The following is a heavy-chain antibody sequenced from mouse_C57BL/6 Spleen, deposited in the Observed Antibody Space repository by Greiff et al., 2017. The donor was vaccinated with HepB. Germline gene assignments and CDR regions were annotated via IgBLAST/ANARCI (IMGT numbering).Heavy chain of an antibody. CDR1: GFTFSSYA. D-gene: IGHD2-1*01. V-gene: IGHV5-4*03. J-gene: IGHJ3*01. Sequence: EVKLVESGGGLVKPGGSLKLSCAASGFTFSSYAMSWVRQTPEKRLEWVATISDGGSYTYYPDNVKGRFTISRDNAKNNLYLQMSHLKSEDTAIYYCARSAYGNYQAWFAYWGQGTLVTVSA. CDR3: ARSAYGNYQAWFAY. CDR2: ISDGGSYT.